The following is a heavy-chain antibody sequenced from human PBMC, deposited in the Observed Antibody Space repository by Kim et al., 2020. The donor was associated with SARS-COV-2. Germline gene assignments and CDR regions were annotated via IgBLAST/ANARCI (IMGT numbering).Heavy chain of an antibody. J-gene: IGHJ5*02. CDR1: GFTFSSYG. D-gene: IGHD2-2*01. Sequence: GGSLRLSCAASGFTFSSYGMHWVRQAPGKGLEWVAVIWYDGSNKYYADSVKGRFTISRDNSKNTLYLQMNSLRAEDTAVYYCASGGSTSSNWFDPWGQGTLVTVSS. CDR3: ASGGSTSSNWFDP. V-gene: IGHV3-33*01. CDR2: IWYDGSNK.